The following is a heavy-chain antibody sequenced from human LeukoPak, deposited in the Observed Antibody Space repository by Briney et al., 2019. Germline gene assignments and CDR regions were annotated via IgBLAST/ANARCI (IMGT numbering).Heavy chain of an antibody. CDR2: IRYDGSNK. Sequence: GGSLRLSCAASGFTFSSYGMHWVRQAPGKGLEWVAFIRYDGSNKYYADSVKGRFTISRDNSKNTLYLQMNSLRAEDTAVYYCARVRVSRRITIFGVVPTPDYWGQGTLVTVSS. CDR1: GFTFSSYG. J-gene: IGHJ4*02. D-gene: IGHD3-3*01. CDR3: ARVRVSRRITIFGVVPTPDY. V-gene: IGHV3-30*02.